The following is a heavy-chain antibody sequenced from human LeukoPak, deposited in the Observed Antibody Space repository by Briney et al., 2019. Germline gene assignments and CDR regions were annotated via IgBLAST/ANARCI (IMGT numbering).Heavy chain of an antibody. CDR2: IKSDGSDT. Sequence: GASLRLSCAASGFTLSSYWMHWVRQVPGKGLVWVSRIKSDGSDTRYADSVKGRFTISRDNAKNSLYLQMNSLRAEDTAVYYCARDSAAAGLFDYWGQGTLVTVSS. V-gene: IGHV3-74*01. J-gene: IGHJ4*02. CDR1: GFTLSSYW. D-gene: IGHD6-13*01. CDR3: ARDSAAAGLFDY.